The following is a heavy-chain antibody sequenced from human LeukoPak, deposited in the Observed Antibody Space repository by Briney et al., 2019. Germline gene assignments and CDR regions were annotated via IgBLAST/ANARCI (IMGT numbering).Heavy chain of an antibody. Sequence: PGGSLRLSCEMSGFSMSNSEMHWVRQAPGKGLEWISYISSGGGTIYYADSVKGRFNISRDNARKSLYLQMNSLRVDDTALYYCERAPPLQLWFVSDVYSWGQGTLVTVS. CDR3: ERAPPLQLWFVSDVYS. D-gene: IGHD5-18*01. CDR1: GFSMSNSE. CDR2: ISSGGGTI. V-gene: IGHV3-48*03. J-gene: IGHJ5*02.